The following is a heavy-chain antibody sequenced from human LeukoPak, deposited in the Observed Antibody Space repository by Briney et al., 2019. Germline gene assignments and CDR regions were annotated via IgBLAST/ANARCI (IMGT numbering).Heavy chain of an antibody. Sequence: ASVKVSCKASGYTFTGYYMHWVRQAPGQGLEWMGIINPSGGSTSYAQKFQGRVTMTRDMSTSTVYMELSSLRSEDTAVYYCARDSGGSYSDGHYDYWGQGTLVTVSS. CDR3: ARDSGGSYSDGHYDY. J-gene: IGHJ4*02. V-gene: IGHV1-46*01. CDR2: INPSGGST. D-gene: IGHD1-26*01. CDR1: GYTFTGYY.